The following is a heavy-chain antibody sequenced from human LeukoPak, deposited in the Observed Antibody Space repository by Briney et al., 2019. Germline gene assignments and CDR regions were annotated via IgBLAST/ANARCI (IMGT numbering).Heavy chain of an antibody. CDR2: TSKDGSDT. CDR1: GFTFSDYW. D-gene: IGHD6-25*01. J-gene: IGHJ4*02. CDR3: ARGGYSGSYYRFS. Sequence: PGGALRVSCADPGFTFSDYWMHWGRHGPGKGPEWLSRTSKDGSDTFYADAAKGRFTASRDNAKNTVYLQVTNVRPDNTAVYYCARGGYSGSYYRFSWGQGTVVTVAS. V-gene: IGHV3-74*01.